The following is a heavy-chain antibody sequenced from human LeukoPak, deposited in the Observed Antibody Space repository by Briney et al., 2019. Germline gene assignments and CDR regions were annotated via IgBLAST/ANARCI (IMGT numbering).Heavy chain of an antibody. CDR2: ISYDGSNK. D-gene: IGHD2-2*01. J-gene: IGHJ4*02. CDR3: AKDIVVVPAD. CDR1: GFTFSSYA. Sequence: GRSLRLSCAASGFTFSSYAMHWVRQAPGKGLEWVAVISYDGSNKYYADSVKGRFTISRDNSKNTLYLQMNSLRAEDTAVYYCAKDIVVVPADWGQGTLVTVSS. V-gene: IGHV3-30-3*01.